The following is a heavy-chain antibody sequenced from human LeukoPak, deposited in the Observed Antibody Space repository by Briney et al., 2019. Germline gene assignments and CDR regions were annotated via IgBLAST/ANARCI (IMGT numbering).Heavy chain of an antibody. CDR2: ISYDGSKK. CDR3: AKGPWSQLPLFGY. D-gene: IGHD4-23*01. Sequence: GGSLRLSCAASEFTFRAYGMHWVRQAPGKGLEWVAVISYDGSKKYYGDFVKGRFTISRDNSKNTLYLQMNSLRAEDTAVYYCAKGPWSQLPLFGYWGQGTLVTVSS. V-gene: IGHV3-30*18. CDR1: EFTFRAYG. J-gene: IGHJ4*02.